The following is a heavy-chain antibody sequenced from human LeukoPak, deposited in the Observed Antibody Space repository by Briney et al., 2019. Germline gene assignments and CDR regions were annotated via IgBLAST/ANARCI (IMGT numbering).Heavy chain of an antibody. CDR1: GFTFSSYS. Sequence: GGSLRLSCAASGFTFSSYSMNWVRQAPGKGLEWVSSISSSSSYIYYADSVKGRFTISRDNAKNSLHLQMNSLRAENTAVYYCARDSGYSGYDRVLDPWGQGTLVTVSS. CDR2: ISSSSSYI. V-gene: IGHV3-21*01. D-gene: IGHD5-12*01. CDR3: ARDSGYSGYDRVLDP. J-gene: IGHJ5*02.